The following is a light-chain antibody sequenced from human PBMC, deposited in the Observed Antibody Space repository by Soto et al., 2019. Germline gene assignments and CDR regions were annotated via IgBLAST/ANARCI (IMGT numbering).Light chain of an antibody. J-gene: IGKJ1*01. CDR3: QQYGSSPIT. CDR2: GAS. CDR1: QSVGSN. V-gene: IGKV3-20*01. Sequence: DIVLTQSPATLSLSPGESASLSCRASQSVGSNLAWYQQKPGQAPRLLIYGASSRATGIPDRFSGSGSGTDFTLTISRLEPEDFAVYYCQQYGSSPITFGQGTKVDNK.